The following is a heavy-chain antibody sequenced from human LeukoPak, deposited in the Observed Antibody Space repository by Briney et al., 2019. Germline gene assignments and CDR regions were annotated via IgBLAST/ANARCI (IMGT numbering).Heavy chain of an antibody. J-gene: IGHJ4*02. D-gene: IGHD5-12*01. Sequence: ASVKVSCKASGYTFTGYYMHWVRQAPGQGLEWMGWINPNSGGTNYAQKFQGRVTMTRDTSISTAYMELSRLRSDDTAVYYCARYSGYSGYDSFDNWGQGTLGTVSS. CDR3: ARYSGYSGYDSFDN. V-gene: IGHV1-2*02. CDR1: GYTFTGYY. CDR2: INPNSGGT.